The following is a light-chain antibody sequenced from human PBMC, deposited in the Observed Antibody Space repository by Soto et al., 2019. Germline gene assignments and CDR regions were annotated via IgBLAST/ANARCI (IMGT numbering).Light chain of an antibody. Sequence: QSALTQPPSVSGSPGQSVTISCTGTSSDVGSYNRVSWDQQPPGTAPKLMIYEVSNRPSGVPDRSSGSKSGNTASLTISGLQAEDEADYYCSSYTSSSAWVFGGGTKLTVL. V-gene: IGLV2-18*02. CDR1: SSDVGSYNR. J-gene: IGLJ2*01. CDR3: SSYTSSSAWV. CDR2: EVS.